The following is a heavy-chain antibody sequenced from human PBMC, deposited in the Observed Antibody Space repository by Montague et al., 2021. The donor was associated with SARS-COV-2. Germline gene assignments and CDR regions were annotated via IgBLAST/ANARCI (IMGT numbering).Heavy chain of an antibody. CDR2: IHYSGSA. CDR3: ARGSGNLYHPDL. V-gene: IGHV4-31*03. Sequence: TLSLTCTVSGGSINSGNYYWSWIRQHPGKGLDWIGYIHYSGSAYYSLSLRSRLTISMDTSKKQLSLTVISVTAADTAVYYCARGSGNLYHPDLWGQGTLVTVSS. D-gene: IGHD5-12*01. J-gene: IGHJ4*03. CDR1: GGSINSGNYY.